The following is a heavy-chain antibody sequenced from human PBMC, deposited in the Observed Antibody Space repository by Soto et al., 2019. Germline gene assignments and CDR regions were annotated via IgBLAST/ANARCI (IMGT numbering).Heavy chain of an antibody. V-gene: IGHV1-3*01. Sequence: GASVKVSCKASGYTFTTYGIHWLRQAPGQRLEWMGRINAGNGNTKYSQKFQGRVTITRDTSATTAYMELSSLRSEDTAVYYCARSTIRYNWFDPWGQGTLVTVSS. CDR1: GYTFTTYG. D-gene: IGHD3-3*01. J-gene: IGHJ5*02. CDR2: INAGNGNT. CDR3: ARSTIRYNWFDP.